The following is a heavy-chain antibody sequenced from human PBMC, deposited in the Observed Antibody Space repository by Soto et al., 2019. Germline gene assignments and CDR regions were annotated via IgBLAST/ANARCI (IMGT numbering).Heavy chain of an antibody. J-gene: IGHJ4*02. D-gene: IGHD2-15*01. CDR1: GFPFSSYW. CDR2: IKQDGSEK. CDR3: ARDMNCSGGSCYYFDY. V-gene: IGHV3-7*01. Sequence: GGSLRLSCAASGFPFSSYWMSWVRQAPGKGLEWVANIKQDGSEKYYVDSVKGRFTISRDNAKNSLYLQMNSLRAEDTAVYYCARDMNCSGGSCYYFDYWGQGTLVTVSS.